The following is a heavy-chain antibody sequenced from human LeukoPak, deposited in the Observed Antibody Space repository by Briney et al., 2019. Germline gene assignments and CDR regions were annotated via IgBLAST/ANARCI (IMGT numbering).Heavy chain of an antibody. V-gene: IGHV3-66*01. D-gene: IGHD2-8*01. Sequence: GGSLRLSCAASGFTFSDYYMSWVRQAPGKGLEWVSVIYSGGSTYYADSVKGRFTISRDNSKNTLYLQMNSLRAEDTAVYYCAMGVHYDYWGQGTLVTVSS. CDR1: GFTFSDYY. J-gene: IGHJ4*02. CDR2: IYSGGST. CDR3: AMGVHYDY.